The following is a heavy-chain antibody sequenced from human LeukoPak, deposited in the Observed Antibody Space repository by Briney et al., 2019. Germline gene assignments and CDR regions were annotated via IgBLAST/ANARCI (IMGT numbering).Heavy chain of an antibody. V-gene: IGHV1-2*02. J-gene: IGHJ4*02. CDR3: AIYGSGSYYPYYDY. CDR2: INPNSGGT. CDR1: GYTFTGYY. D-gene: IGHD3-10*01. Sequence: ASVKVSCKASGYTFTGYYMHWVRQAPGQGLEWMGWINPNSGGTNYTQKFQGRVTMTRDTSISTAYMELSRLRSDDTAVYYCAIYGSGSYYPYYDYWGQGTLVTVSS.